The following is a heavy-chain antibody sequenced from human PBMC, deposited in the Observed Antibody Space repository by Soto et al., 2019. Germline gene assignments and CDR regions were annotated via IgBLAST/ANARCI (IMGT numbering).Heavy chain of an antibody. CDR3: ARESEDLTSNFDY. V-gene: IGHV3-23*01. Sequence: EVQLLESGGGLVPPGGSLRLSCAASGFTFTNYAMNWVRQAPGKALEWVSVISDSGGRTHYADSVKGRFAISRDNSKNTLYLQMNSLRAEDTAVYYCARESEDLTSNFDYWGQGTLVTVSS. J-gene: IGHJ4*02. CDR2: ISDSGGRT. CDR1: GFTFTNYA.